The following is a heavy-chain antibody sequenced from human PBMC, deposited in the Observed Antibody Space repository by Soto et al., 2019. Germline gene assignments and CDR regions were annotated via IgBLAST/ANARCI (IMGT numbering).Heavy chain of an antibody. CDR1: GYSFTSYG. Sequence: ASVKVSCKTSGYSFTSYGISWVRQAPGQGLEWMGWISPYSGNTNYAPKLQGRVTMTTDTSTSTAYMELRSLSSDDMAVYYCARVSASGISWTVYWGQGTLVTVSS. J-gene: IGHJ4*02. D-gene: IGHD6-13*01. V-gene: IGHV1-18*03. CDR3: ARVSASGISWTVY. CDR2: ISPYSGNT.